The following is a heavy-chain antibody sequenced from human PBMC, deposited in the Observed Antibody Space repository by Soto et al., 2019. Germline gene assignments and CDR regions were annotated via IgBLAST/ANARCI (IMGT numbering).Heavy chain of an antibody. CDR2: IYHSGST. V-gene: IGHV4-4*02. D-gene: IGHD3-10*01. CDR3: ARWDYGDRWFTQHWFDP. J-gene: IGHJ5*02. CDR1: GGSISSSNW. Sequence: SETLSLTCAVSGGSISSSNWWSWVRQPPGKGLEWIGEIYHSGSTNYNPSLKSRVTISVDKSKNQFSLKLSSVTAADTAVYYCARWDYGDRWFTQHWFDPWGQGTLVTVSS.